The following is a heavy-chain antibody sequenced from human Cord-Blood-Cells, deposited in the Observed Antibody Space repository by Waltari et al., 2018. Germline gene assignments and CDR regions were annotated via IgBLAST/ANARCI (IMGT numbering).Heavy chain of an antibody. CDR2: FDPEDGET. J-gene: IGHJ4*02. D-gene: IGHD1-7*01. V-gene: IGHV1-24*01. CDR1: GYTLTEQS. Sequence: QVQLVQSGAGVKKPGASVKVSCTVSGYTLTEQSMPWLRRAPGKGLEWMGGFDPEDGETIYAQKFQGRVTMTEDTSTDTAYMELSSLRSEDTAVYYCATLPLINWNYGDYWGQGTLVTVSS. CDR3: ATLPLINWNYGDY.